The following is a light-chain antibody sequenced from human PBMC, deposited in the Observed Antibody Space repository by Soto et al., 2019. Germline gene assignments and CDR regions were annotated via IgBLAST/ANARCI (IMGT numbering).Light chain of an antibody. CDR2: AAS. J-gene: IGKJ4*01. CDR1: QSVTSSY. V-gene: IGKV3-20*01. Sequence: EIVLTQSPVTLSLSPGERATLSCRASQSVTSSYLAWYQQKPGQAPRLLIYAASSRATGIPDRFSGSGSGTDFTLTISRLEPEDFAVYYCQQYGYSATFGGGTKVDIK. CDR3: QQYGYSAT.